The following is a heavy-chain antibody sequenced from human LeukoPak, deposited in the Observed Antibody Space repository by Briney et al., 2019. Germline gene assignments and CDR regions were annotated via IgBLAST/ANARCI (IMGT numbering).Heavy chain of an antibody. CDR1: GGSISSSSYY. J-gene: IGHJ5*02. V-gene: IGHV4-39*07. D-gene: IGHD6-19*01. CDR3: ARLQWLVTDNWFDP. Sequence: SETLSLTCTVSGGSISSSSYYWGWIRQPPGKGLEWIGSIYYSGSTYYNPSLKSRVTISVDTSKNQFSLKLSSVTAADTAVYYCARLQWLVTDNWFDPWGQGTLVTVSS. CDR2: IYYSGST.